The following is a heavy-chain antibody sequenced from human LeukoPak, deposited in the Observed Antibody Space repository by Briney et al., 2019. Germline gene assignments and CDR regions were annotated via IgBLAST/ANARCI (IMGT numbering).Heavy chain of an antibody. D-gene: IGHD6-13*01. CDR2: IYTSGST. CDR1: GGSISSYY. J-gene: IGHJ5*02. V-gene: IGHV4-4*07. CDR3: ARTGIAAAGPYWFDP. Sequence: SETLSLTCTVSGGSISSYYWSWIRQPAGKGLEWIGRIYTSGSTNYNPSLKSRVTMSVDTSKSQFSLKLSSVTAADTAVYYCARTGIAAAGPYWFDPWGQGTLVTVSS.